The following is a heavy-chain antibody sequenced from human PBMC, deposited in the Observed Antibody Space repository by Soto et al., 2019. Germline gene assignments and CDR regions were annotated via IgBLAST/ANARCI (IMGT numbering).Heavy chain of an antibody. V-gene: IGHV4-4*07. CDR2: IYSSGTT. Sequence: SETLSLTCTVSGGAINSYYWTWIRQPAGKGLEWIGRIYSSGTTDYNPSLKSRVMMSVDTSKKQFSLKLRSVTAADTAVYYCVRDGTKTLRDWFDPWGQGISVTVSS. D-gene: IGHD1-1*01. CDR1: GGAINSYY. J-gene: IGHJ5*02. CDR3: VRDGTKTLRDWFDP.